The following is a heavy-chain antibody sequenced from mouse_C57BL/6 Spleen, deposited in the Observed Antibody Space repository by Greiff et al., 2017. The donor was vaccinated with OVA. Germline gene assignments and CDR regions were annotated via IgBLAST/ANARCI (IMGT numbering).Heavy chain of an antibody. CDR3: ARIEDYGSSYVV. V-gene: IGHV8-8*01. J-gene: IGHJ1*03. Sequence: QVTLKVSGPGILQPSQTLSLTCSFSGFSLSTFGMGVVWLRQPPGMGLEWLALIWWGDDKSYNPALKSPITIAKDTSKNQVFLKIANVDTADTSTYYCARIEDYGSSYVVWGTGTTVTVSS. CDR2: IWWGDDK. CDR1: GFSLSTFGMG. D-gene: IGHD1-1*01.